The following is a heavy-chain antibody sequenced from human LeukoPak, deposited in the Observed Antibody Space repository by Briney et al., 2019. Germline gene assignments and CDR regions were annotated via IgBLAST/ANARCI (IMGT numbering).Heavy chain of an antibody. J-gene: IGHJ4*02. CDR2: VAHDEKTI. Sequence: GGSLRLSCVASGFTFTGHCMHWVRQAPGKGLEWVAVVAHDEKTIFYADSLKGRFTVSRDNSKNTVYLQMNRLTDEDTAVYYCAREKQSGRTPFDYWGQGSLVTVSS. D-gene: IGHD2-15*01. V-gene: IGHV3-30*03. CDR3: AREKQSGRTPFDY. CDR1: GFTFTGHC.